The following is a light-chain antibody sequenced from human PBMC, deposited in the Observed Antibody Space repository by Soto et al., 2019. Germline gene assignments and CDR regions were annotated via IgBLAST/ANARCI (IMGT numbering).Light chain of an antibody. J-gene: IGLJ1*01. CDR2: STS. Sequence: QTVVTQESSFSVSPGGTVTLTCGFISGSVSTANNPNWYQQTPGQAPRTLIYSTSTPSSRVPDRFSGSILGNKAALTITGAQADDESDYYCALFMGNGISVFGTGTKLTVL. CDR1: SGSVSTANN. V-gene: IGLV8-61*01. CDR3: ALFMGNGISV.